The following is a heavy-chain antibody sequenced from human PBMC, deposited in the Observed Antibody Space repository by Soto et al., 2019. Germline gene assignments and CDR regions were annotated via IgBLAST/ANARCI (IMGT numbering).Heavy chain of an antibody. V-gene: IGHV1-69*13. CDR1: GGTFSSYA. Sequence: SVKVSCKASGGTFSSYAISWVRQAPGQGLEWMGGIIPIFGTANYAQKFQGRVTITADESTSTAYMELSSLRSGDTAVYYCARPTTVTTRYYYYGMDVWGQGTTVTVPS. CDR3: ARPTTVTTRYYYYGMDV. CDR2: IIPIFGTA. D-gene: IGHD4-17*01. J-gene: IGHJ6*02.